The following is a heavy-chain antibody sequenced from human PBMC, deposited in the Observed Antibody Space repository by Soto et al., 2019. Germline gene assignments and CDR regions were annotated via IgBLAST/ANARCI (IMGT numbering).Heavy chain of an antibody. V-gene: IGHV3-23*01. CDR1: GFTFRPYA. Sequence: GGSLRLSCVGSGFTFRPYAMSWVRQAPGKGLEWVSGISSSGDSTYYADSVKGRFTISRDNSKNTLYLQMNSLRAEDTALYYCARDATYYDFWSGYPPVSWGQGTLVTVSS. J-gene: IGHJ5*02. CDR2: ISSSGDST. CDR3: ARDATYYDFWSGYPPVS. D-gene: IGHD3-3*01.